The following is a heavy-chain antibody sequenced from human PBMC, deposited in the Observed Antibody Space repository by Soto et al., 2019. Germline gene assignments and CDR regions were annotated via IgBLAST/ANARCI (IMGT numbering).Heavy chain of an antibody. J-gene: IGHJ6*02. D-gene: IGHD6-13*01. CDR3: ARDYIAASGDYYGMDV. Sequence: KTSETLSLTCTVSGGSISSYYWSWIRQPPGKGLEWIGYIYYSGSTNYNPSLKSRVTISVDTSKNQFSLKLSSVTAADTAVYYCARDYIAASGDYYGMDVWGQGTTVTVSS. CDR1: GGSISSYY. CDR2: IYYSGST. V-gene: IGHV4-59*01.